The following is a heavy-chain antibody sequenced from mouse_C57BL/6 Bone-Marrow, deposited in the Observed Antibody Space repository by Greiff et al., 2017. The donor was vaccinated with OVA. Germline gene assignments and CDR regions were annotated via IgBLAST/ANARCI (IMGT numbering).Heavy chain of an antibody. CDR3: ARRSTVVAIDY. Sequence: DVQLVESGGDLVKPGGSLKLSCAASGFTFSSYGMSWVRQTPDKRLEWVATISSGGSYTYYPDSMKGRFTISRDNAKNTLYLQMSSLKSEDTAMYYCARRSTVVAIDYWGQGTTLTVSS. V-gene: IGHV5-6*01. CDR1: GFTFSSYG. J-gene: IGHJ2*01. CDR2: ISSGGSYT. D-gene: IGHD1-1*01.